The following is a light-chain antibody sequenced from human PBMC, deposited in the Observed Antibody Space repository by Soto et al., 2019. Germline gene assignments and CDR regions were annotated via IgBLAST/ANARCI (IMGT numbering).Light chain of an antibody. V-gene: IGKV1-8*01. CDR3: QQYNSYTWT. CDR2: AAS. Sequence: AIRMTQSPSSFSASTGDRVTITCRASQGISSYLAWYQQKPGKAPKPLIYAASTLQSGVPSRFSGSGSGTEFTLTISSLQPDDFATYYCQQYNSYTWTFGQGTKV. CDR1: QGISSY. J-gene: IGKJ1*01.